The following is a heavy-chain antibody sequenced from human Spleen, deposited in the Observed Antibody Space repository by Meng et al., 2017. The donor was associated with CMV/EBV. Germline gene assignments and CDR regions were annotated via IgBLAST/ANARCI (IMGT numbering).Heavy chain of an antibody. CDR2: ISPSGTHI. D-gene: IGHD1-1*01. Sequence: GESLKISCAASGFTLSTYPINWVRQAPGKGLEWVSSISPSGTHIYYGDSVRGRFTISRDNAHSSSYLQMSSLRAEDTAIYFCARDSGRYLNGMDVWGQGTTVTVSS. V-gene: IGHV3-21*06. CDR1: GFTLSTYP. CDR3: ARDSGRYLNGMDV. J-gene: IGHJ6*02.